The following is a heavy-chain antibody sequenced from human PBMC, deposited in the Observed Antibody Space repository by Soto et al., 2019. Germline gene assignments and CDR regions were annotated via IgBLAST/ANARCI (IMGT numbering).Heavy chain of an antibody. CDR1: GGTFGNSA. Sequence: QVQLVQSGAEVKKPGSSVTVSCKASGGTFGNSAISWVRQAPGQGLEWMGGIIPIFPTPDYAQKFQGRVTITADESTSTAYLELTQPRSEDTACFYWGRGKSRQPIGWNYYYGMDVWGQGTTVTV. D-gene: IGHD1-1*01. V-gene: IGHV1-69*12. J-gene: IGHJ6*02. CDR2: IIPIFPTP. CDR3: GRGKSRQPIGWNYYYGMDV.